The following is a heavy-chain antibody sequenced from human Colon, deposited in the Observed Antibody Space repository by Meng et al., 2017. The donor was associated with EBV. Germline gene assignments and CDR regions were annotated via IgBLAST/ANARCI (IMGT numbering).Heavy chain of an antibody. CDR1: GYTFTHHG. CDR3: ARDPSNTSGRYAYFDS. V-gene: IGHV1-18*01. J-gene: IGHJ4*02. D-gene: IGHD6-19*01. CDR2: ISCYNGDT. Sequence: VQLLQSGGEVKKPGASVMVSCRASGYTFTHHGISWIRQAPGQGLEWLGWISCYNGDTIYAQKVQGRFTMTMDKSASTACMDLRSLRSDDTAIYYCARDPSNTSGRYAYFDSWGQGTLVTVSS.